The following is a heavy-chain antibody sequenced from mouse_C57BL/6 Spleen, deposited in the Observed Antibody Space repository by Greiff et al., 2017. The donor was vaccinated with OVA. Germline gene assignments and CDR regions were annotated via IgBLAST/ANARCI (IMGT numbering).Heavy chain of an antibody. J-gene: IGHJ4*01. CDR1: GYAFSSSW. CDR3: ARNDGYYEDYAMDY. CDR2: IYPGDGDT. V-gene: IGHV1-82*01. D-gene: IGHD2-3*01. Sequence: QVQLQQSGPELVKPGASVKISCKASGYAFSSSWMNWVKQRPGKGLEWIGRIYPGDGDTNYNGKFKGKATLTADKSSSTAYMQLSSLASEDSAVYFCARNDGYYEDYAMDYWGQGTSVTVSS.